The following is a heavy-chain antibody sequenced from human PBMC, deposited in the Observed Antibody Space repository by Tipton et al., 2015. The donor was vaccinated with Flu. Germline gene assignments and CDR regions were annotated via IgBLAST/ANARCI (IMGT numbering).Heavy chain of an antibody. Sequence: SLRLSCAASGFTFSSYGMHWVRQAPGKGLEWVAVIWYDGSNKYYADSVKGRFTISRDNSKNTLYLQMNSLRAEDTAVYYCARGSSKHAFDIWGQGTMVTVSS. CDR2: IWYDGSNK. CDR3: ARGSSKHAFDI. CDR1: GFTFSSYG. V-gene: IGHV3-33*01. J-gene: IGHJ3*02.